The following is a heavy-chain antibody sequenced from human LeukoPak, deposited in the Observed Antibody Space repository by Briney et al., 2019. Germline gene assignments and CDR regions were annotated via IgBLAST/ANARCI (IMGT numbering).Heavy chain of an antibody. CDR1: GGSFSSGSYY. V-gene: IGHV4-61*01. Sequence: PSETLSLTCTVSGGSFSSGSYYWSWIRQPPGKGLEWIGYIYYSGSTNYNPSLKSRVTISVDTSKNQFSLKLSSVTAADTTVYYCARDYYDSSGYYSDAFDIWGQGTMVTVSS. CDR3: ARDYYDSSGYYSDAFDI. CDR2: IYYSGST. J-gene: IGHJ3*02. D-gene: IGHD3-22*01.